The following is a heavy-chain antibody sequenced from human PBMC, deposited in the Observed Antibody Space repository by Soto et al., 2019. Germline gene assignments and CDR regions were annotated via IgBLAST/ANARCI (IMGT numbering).Heavy chain of an antibody. CDR2: ISWDGNNE. Sequence: GGSLRLSCAASGFSFSVCTMHWVRQAPGRGLEWVAIISWDGNNEYYADSVKGRFTISRDNSRSTLYLLTNSLRAEDTAVYYCAIDQGYWGQGTLVTVSS. J-gene: IGHJ4*02. CDR3: AIDQGY. V-gene: IGHV3-30*04. CDR1: GFSFSVCT.